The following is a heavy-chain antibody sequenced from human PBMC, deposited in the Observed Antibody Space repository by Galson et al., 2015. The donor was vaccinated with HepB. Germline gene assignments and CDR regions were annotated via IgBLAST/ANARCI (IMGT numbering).Heavy chain of an antibody. D-gene: IGHD1-26*01. CDR2: IKSKTDGGTT. CDR1: GFTFSNAW. V-gene: IGHV3-15*01. Sequence: SLRLSCAASGFTFSNAWMSWVRQAPGKGLEWVGRIKSKTDGGTTDYAAPVKGRFTISRDDSKNTLYLQMNSLKTEDTAVYYCTTVIDNVGATPHDYYYGMDVWGQGTTVTVSS. J-gene: IGHJ6*02. CDR3: TTVIDNVGATPHDYYYGMDV.